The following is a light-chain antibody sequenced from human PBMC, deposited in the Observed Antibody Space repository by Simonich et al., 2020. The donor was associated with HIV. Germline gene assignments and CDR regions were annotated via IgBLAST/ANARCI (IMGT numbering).Light chain of an antibody. CDR1: QSVLYNSNNKNY. CDR3: QQYYSTPRT. V-gene: IGKV4-1*01. CDR2: WAS. J-gene: IGKJ1*01. Sequence: DIVMTQSPDSLAVSLGERATINCKSSQSVLYNSNNKNYLAWYQQKPGQPPKLLIYWASTLESGVPDRFSGSGSGTDFTLTISSLQAEDVAVYYCQQYYSTPRTFGQGTKVEIK.